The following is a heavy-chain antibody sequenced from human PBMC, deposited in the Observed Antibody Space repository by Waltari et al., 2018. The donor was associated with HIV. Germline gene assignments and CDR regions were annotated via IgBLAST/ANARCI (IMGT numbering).Heavy chain of an antibody. J-gene: IGHJ4*02. CDR1: GAPIINYS. Sequence: QVQLQESGPGLVKPPETLSLTCRVSGAPIINYSWSLTRPPAGKGPEWIGRIYPSGSTNYSPSLKSRVTLSVDTSKNQCSLKLMSVIAADTAMYYCARGAGELQGRAFDYWGQGTLVTVSS. V-gene: IGHV4-4*07. CDR3: ARGAGELQGRAFDY. CDR2: IYPSGST. D-gene: IGHD1-7*01.